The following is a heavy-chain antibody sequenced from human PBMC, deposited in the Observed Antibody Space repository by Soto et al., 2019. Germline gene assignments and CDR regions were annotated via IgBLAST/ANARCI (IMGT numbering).Heavy chain of an antibody. J-gene: IGHJ5*02. Sequence: QVTVKESGPVLVKPTETLTLTCTVSVFSLSNAGLGVSWIRQPPGKALEWLAHIFSNDGKSYSTSLKSRLTISKDTSKSQVVLTMTNMDPVDTATYYCASTYSTSWYWFDPWVQGTLVTVSS. CDR2: IFSNDGK. CDR1: VFSLSNAGLG. D-gene: IGHD6-13*01. V-gene: IGHV2-26*04. CDR3: ASTYSTSWYWFDP.